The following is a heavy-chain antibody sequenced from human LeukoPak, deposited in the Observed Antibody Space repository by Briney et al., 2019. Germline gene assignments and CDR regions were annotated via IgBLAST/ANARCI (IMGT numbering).Heavy chain of an antibody. J-gene: IGHJ6*02. Sequence: PGGSLRLSCAASGFTFSSYGMHWVRQAPGKGLEWVAFIRYDGSNKYYADSVKGRFTISRDNSKNTLYLQMNSLRAEDTAVYYCARDSSGWYVVYYYGMDVWGQGTTVTVSS. D-gene: IGHD6-19*01. CDR2: IRYDGSNK. CDR1: GFTFSSYG. CDR3: ARDSSGWYVVYYYGMDV. V-gene: IGHV3-30*02.